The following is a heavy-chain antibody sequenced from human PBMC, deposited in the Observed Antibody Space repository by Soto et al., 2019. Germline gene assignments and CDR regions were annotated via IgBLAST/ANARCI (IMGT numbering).Heavy chain of an antibody. J-gene: IGHJ6*02. D-gene: IGHD3-3*01. CDR3: ATTRREGITIFGVVIPTPLYYYYGMDV. CDR2: FDPEDGGT. V-gene: IGHV1-24*01. CDR1: GYTLTELS. Sequence: ASVKVSCKVSGYTLTELSMHWVRQAPGKGLEWMGGFDPEDGGTIYAQKFQGRVTMTADTSTDTAYMELSSLRSEDTAVYYCATTRREGITIFGVVIPTPLYYYYGMDVWGQGTTVTVSS.